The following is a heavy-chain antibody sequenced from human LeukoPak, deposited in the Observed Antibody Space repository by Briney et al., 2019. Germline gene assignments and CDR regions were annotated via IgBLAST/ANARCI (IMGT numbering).Heavy chain of an antibody. CDR3: ARLGVQTWSSGWYYFDY. V-gene: IGHV4-61*02. D-gene: IGHD6-19*01. CDR2: ISSSGST. Sequence: SETLSLTCTVSGDSISSGDYYWSWIRQPAGKGLEWIGRISSSGSTNYNPSLKSRVTISVDTSKNQFSLKLSSVTAADTAVYYCARLGVQTWSSGWYYFDYWGQGTLVTVSS. J-gene: IGHJ4*02. CDR1: GDSISSGDYY.